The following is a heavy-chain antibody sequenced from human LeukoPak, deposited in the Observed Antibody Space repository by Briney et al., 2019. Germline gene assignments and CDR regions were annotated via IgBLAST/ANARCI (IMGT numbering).Heavy chain of an antibody. D-gene: IGHD4-23*01. CDR2: INHSGST. CDR3: ARNYGGDPPNWYFDL. J-gene: IGHJ2*01. V-gene: IGHV4-34*01. CDR1: GGSFSGYY. Sequence: SETLSLTCAVYGGSFSGYYWSWIRQPPGKGLEWIGEINHSGSTNYNPSLKSRVTMSVDKSKNQFSLRLSSVTAADTAVYYCARNYGGDPPNWYFDLWGRGTLVTVSS.